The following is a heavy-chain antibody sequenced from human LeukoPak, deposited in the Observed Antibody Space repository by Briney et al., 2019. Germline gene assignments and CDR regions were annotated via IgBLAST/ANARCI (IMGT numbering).Heavy chain of an antibody. CDR2: IYINGDS. CDR1: GDSITSFC. V-gene: IGHV4-4*09. Sequence: SETLSLTCSVSGDSITSFCWSWVRQAPGKGLECIGFIYINGDSSYNPSLKGRATLSLDTSRDQFSLRLTSVTAADTAVYYCAKTARAFPSWGPGILVTVSS. J-gene: IGHJ5*02. CDR3: AKTARAFPS. D-gene: IGHD1-26*01.